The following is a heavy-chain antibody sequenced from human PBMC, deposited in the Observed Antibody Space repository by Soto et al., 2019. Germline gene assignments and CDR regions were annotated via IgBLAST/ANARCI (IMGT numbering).Heavy chain of an antibody. CDR2: ISTYDGNT. D-gene: IGHD2-15*01. CDR3: ARDRGRAGIGANCPFDS. Sequence: VQLVQSGAEVKNPGASVRVSCRASGYSFTIYGITWVRQAPGQGLEWMGWISTYDGNTHYAQNFQGRVSMARDTSTSPAYMDLRCLSSDYTAVYYWARDRGRAGIGANCPFDSWGQETLVTVSS. J-gene: IGHJ4*02. CDR1: GYSFTIYG. V-gene: IGHV1-18*01.